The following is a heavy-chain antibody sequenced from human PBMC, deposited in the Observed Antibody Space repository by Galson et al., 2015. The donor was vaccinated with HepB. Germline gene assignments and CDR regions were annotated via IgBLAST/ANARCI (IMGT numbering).Heavy chain of an antibody. V-gene: IGHV4-59*12. CDR1: GGSISSYY. Sequence: ETLSLTCTVSGGSISSYYWSWIRQPPGKGLEWIGYIYYSGSTNYNPSLKSRVTISVDTSKNQFSLKLSSVTAADTAVYYCARGSGGQWLGYWGQGTLVTVSS. CDR3: ARGSGGQWLGY. CDR2: IYYSGST. D-gene: IGHD6-19*01. J-gene: IGHJ4*02.